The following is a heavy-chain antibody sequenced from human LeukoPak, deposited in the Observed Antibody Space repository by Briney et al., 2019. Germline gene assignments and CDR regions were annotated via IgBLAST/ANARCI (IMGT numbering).Heavy chain of an antibody. J-gene: IGHJ5*02. CDR3: AKDTHYGGNPHLTFDP. CDR1: GFSFSSYA. CDR2: ISGSGGST. D-gene: IGHD4-23*01. Sequence: GGSLRLSCAASGFSFSSYAMSRVRRTPGKGLEWVSAISGSGGSTYYADAVKGRFTISRDNSKNTLYLQMNSLRAEDTAVYYCAKDTHYGGNPHLTFDPWGQGTLVTVSS. V-gene: IGHV3-23*01.